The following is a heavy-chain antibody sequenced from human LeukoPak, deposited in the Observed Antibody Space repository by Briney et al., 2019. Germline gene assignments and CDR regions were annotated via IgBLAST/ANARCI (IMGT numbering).Heavy chain of an antibody. J-gene: IGHJ4*02. Sequence: GESLKISCKASGYSFIDYWIGWVRQTPAKGLEWMAIIYPGDSDSRYTYSPSFQGQVTISADKSISTTYLQWSSLKASDTVMYYCARSTSGSIDSWGQGTPVTVYS. D-gene: IGHD3-10*01. CDR2: IYPGDSDS. CDR1: GYSFIDYW. CDR3: ARSTSGSIDS. V-gene: IGHV5-51*01.